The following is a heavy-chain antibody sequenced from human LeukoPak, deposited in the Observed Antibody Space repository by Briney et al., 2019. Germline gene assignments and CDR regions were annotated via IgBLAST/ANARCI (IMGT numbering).Heavy chain of an antibody. CDR1: GGTFSSYA. V-gene: IGHV1-69*05. Sequence: SVKVSCKASGGTFSSYAISWVRQAPGQGLEWMGGIIPIFGTANYAQKFQGRVTITTDESTSTAYMELSSLRSEDTAVYYCARDAPERPYDYGDYHLDYWGQGTLVTVSS. CDR3: ARDAPERPYDYGDYHLDY. CDR2: IIPIFGTA. J-gene: IGHJ4*02. D-gene: IGHD4-17*01.